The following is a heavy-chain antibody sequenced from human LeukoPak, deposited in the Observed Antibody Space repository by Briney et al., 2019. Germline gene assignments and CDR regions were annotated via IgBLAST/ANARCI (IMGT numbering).Heavy chain of an antibody. CDR2: INHSGCT. Sequence: PSETLSLTCAVYGGSFSGYYWSWIRQPPGKGLEWIGEINHSGCTNYNPSLKSRVTISVDTSKNQFSLKLSSVTAADTAVYYCARARNPPFDYWGQGTLVTVSS. V-gene: IGHV4-34*01. CDR1: GGSFSGYY. J-gene: IGHJ4*02. CDR3: ARARNPPFDY.